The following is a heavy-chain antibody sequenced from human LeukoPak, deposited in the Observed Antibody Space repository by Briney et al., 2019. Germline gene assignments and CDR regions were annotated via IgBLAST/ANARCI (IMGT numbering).Heavy chain of an antibody. CDR2: IRSKANSYAT. J-gene: IGHJ6*03. D-gene: IGHD1-26*01. CDR3: TSSVGARFGSHYYYMDV. CDR1: GFTFTDSA. V-gene: IGHV3-73*01. Sequence: GGSLRLSCAASGFTFTDSAMHWVRQASGKGLEWVGRIRSKANSYATAYAASVKGRFTISRDDSKNTAYLQMNSLKTEDTAVYYCTSSVGARFGSHYYYMDVWGKGTTVTVSS.